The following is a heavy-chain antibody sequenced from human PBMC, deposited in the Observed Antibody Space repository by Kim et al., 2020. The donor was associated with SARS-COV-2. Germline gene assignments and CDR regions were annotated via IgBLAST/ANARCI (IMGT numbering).Heavy chain of an antibody. CDR3: AMVMVVPDAFDI. V-gene: IGHV4-31*03. J-gene: IGHJ3*02. Sequence: SETLSLTCTVSGASIDIGGYFWSWLRQHPGKGLEWIGYMHYSGTSYYNASLKSRISISIDASKNQFSLNLGSVTAADASVYFCAMVMVVPDAFDIWGQGTMVTVSS. D-gene: IGHD2-21*01. CDR1: GASIDIGGYF. CDR2: MHYSGTS.